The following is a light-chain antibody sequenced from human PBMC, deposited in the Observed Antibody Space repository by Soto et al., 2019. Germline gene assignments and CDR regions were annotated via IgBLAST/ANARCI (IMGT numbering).Light chain of an antibody. Sequence: RRTQPQSSCLPLLEDKFTIPCRAGKSIGTNLNWYQQNPGKAPKLLFNAASSLQSGVPSRFSGSGSGTDFTLTISSLQPEDFATYYCQQSYSTPRTFGQGTKVEIK. V-gene: IGKV1-39*01. J-gene: IGKJ1*01. CDR2: AAS. CDR1: KSIGTN. CDR3: QQSYSTPRT.